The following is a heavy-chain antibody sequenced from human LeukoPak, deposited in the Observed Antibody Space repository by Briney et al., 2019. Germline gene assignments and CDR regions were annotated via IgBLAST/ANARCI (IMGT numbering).Heavy chain of an antibody. J-gene: IGHJ4*02. CDR1: GFTFSSYW. V-gene: IGHV3-7*03. CDR2: IKQDGSEK. Sequence: GGSLRLSCAASGFTFSSYWMSWVRQAPGKGLEWVANIKQDGSEKYYVDSVKGRFTISRDNSKNTLYLQMNSLRAEDTAVYYCAKDIRGGGSYYFDYWGQGTLVTVSS. CDR3: AKDIRGGGSYYFDY. D-gene: IGHD1-26*01.